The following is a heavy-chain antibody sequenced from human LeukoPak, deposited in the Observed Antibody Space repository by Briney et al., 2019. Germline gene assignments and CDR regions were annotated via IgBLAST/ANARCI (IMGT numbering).Heavy chain of an antibody. CDR3: ASSGYSYGYSRFDY. CDR2: IIPIFGTA. J-gene: IGHJ4*02. CDR1: GGTFSSYA. V-gene: IGHV1-69*13. D-gene: IGHD5-18*01. Sequence: SVKVSCKASGGTFSSYAISWVRQVPGQGLEWVGGIIPIFGTANFAQKFQGRVTVTADESTGTAYMELSSLRSEDTAAYYCASSGYSYGYSRFDYWGQGTLVTVSS.